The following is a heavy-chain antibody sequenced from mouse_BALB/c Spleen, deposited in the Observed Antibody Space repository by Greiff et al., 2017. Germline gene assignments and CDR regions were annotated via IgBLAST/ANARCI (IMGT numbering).Heavy chain of an antibody. D-gene: IGHD3-2*01. J-gene: IGHJ2*01. Sequence: EVQRVESGGGLVKPGGSLKLSCVASGFTFSSYTMSWVRQTPEKRLEWVATISSGGSYTYYPDSVKGRFTISRDNAKNTLYLQMSSLKSEDTAMYYCTRVDSSKFCYWGQGTTLTVSS. CDR2: ISSGGSYT. CDR1: GFTFSSYT. CDR3: TRVDSSKFCY. V-gene: IGHV5-6-4*01.